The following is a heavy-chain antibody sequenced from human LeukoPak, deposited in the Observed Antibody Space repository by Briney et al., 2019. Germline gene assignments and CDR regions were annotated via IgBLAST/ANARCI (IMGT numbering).Heavy chain of an antibody. CDR2: IYYSGST. CDR1: GGSISSSSYY. Sequence: SETLSLTCTVSGGSISSSSYYWGWFSQPPGKGLEWIGSIYYSGSTYYNPSLKSRVTISVDTSKNQFSLKLSSVTAADTAVYYCARGSEGYYDFWSGYLPGGVDYWGQGTLVTVSS. V-gene: IGHV4-39*07. D-gene: IGHD3-3*01. CDR3: ARGSEGYYDFWSGYLPGGVDY. J-gene: IGHJ4*02.